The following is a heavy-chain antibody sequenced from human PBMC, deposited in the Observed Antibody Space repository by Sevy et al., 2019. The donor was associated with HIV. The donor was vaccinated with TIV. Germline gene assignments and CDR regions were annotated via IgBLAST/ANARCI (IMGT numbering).Heavy chain of an antibody. Sequence: GGSLRLSCAASGITFKNYAMNWVRQAPGKGLNWVSSIFGSGGTTYYADSVRGRITISRDTSKNTLFLQMISLGTEDTALYYCAGGRFDSSGSFDAFDIWGQGSMVTVS. V-gene: IGHV3-23*01. CDR2: IFGSGGTT. CDR3: AGGRFDSSGSFDAFDI. CDR1: GITFKNYA. D-gene: IGHD3-22*01. J-gene: IGHJ3*02.